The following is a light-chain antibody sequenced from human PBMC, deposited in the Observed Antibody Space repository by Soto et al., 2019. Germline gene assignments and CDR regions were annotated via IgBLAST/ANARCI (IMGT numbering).Light chain of an antibody. Sequence: ELVMTQSPATLSLSPGERATLSCRASQSVNIYLAWYQQKPGQAPRLLIYDASNRATGIPARFSGSGSGTDFTLTISSLGPEDIAVYYCQQRSNWRVTFGGGTKVDIK. V-gene: IGKV3-11*01. CDR3: QQRSNWRVT. CDR1: QSVNIY. CDR2: DAS. J-gene: IGKJ4*01.